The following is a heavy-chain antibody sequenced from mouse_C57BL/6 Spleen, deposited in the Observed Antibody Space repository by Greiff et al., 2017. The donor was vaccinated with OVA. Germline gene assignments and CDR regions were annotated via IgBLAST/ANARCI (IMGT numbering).Heavy chain of an antibody. CDR3: ARGGRLYDIDY. CDR2: INPNNGGT. J-gene: IGHJ4*01. CDR1: GYTFTDYN. Sequence: EVQLQQSGPELVKPGASVKIPCTASGYTFTDYNMDWVKQSHGKSLEWIGDINPNNGGTIYNQKFKGKATLTVDTASSTSYMELRCLTSEDTAVYYGARGGRLYDIDYWGQGTSVTVSS. V-gene: IGHV1-18*01.